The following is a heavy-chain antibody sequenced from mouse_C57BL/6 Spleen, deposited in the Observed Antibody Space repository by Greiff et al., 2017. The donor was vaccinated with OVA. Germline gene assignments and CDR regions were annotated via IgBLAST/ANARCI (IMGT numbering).Heavy chain of an antibody. CDR2: IDPSDSYT. CDR1: GYTFTSYW. CDR3: ARGEGLRRNYFDY. V-gene: IGHV1-69*01. Sequence: VQLQQPGAELVMPGASVKLSCKASGYTFTSYWMHWVKQRPGQGLEWIGEIDPSDSYTNYNQKFKGKSTLTVDKSSSTAYMQLSSLTSEDSAVYYCARGEGLRRNYFDYWGQGTTLTVSS. D-gene: IGHD2-4*01. J-gene: IGHJ2*01.